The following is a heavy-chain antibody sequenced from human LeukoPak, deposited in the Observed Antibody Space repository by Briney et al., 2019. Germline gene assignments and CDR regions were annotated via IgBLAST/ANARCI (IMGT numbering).Heavy chain of an antibody. CDR3: TAAGTQTLFDY. J-gene: IGHJ4*02. V-gene: IGHV1-2*06. D-gene: IGHD6-13*01. Sequence: ATVRISCKVSGYTFTDYYMHLVRQAPGQGLEWMGRINPNSGGTNYAQKFQGRVTMTRDTSISTAYMELSRLRSDDTAVYYCTAAGTQTLFDYWGQGTLVTVSS. CDR1: GYTFTDYY. CDR2: INPNSGGT.